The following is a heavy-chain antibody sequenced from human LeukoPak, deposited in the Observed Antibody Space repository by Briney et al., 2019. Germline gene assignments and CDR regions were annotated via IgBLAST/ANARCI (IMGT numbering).Heavy chain of an antibody. CDR1: GFTFNNYA. CDR3: SRRNY. Sequence: PGGSLRLSCAASGFTFNNYAMSWVRQAPGKGLEWVSVISGSDTNTYYADSVKGRFTISRDNAKNTLYLQMNSLRAEDTAVYYCSRRNYWGQGTLVTVSS. CDR2: ISGSDTNT. J-gene: IGHJ4*02. V-gene: IGHV3-23*01.